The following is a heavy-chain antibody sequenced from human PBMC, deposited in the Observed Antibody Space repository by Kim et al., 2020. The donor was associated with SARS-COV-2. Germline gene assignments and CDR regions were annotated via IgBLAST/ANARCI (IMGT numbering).Heavy chain of an antibody. CDR2: IDPSDSYT. CDR3: ARHAAQWELLNDDFDY. V-gene: IGHV5-10-1*01. Sequence: GESLKISCKGSGYSFTSYWISWVRQMPGKGLEWMGRIDPSDSYTNYSPSFQGHVTISADKSISTAYLQWSSLKASDTAMYYCARHAAQWELLNDDFDYWGQGTLVTVSS. CDR1: GYSFTSYW. D-gene: IGHD1-26*01. J-gene: IGHJ4*02.